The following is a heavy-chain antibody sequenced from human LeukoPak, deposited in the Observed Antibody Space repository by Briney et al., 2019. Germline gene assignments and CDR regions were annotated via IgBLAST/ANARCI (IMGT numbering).Heavy chain of an antibody. CDR3: ARDRTVIRGVILRYFDP. J-gene: IGHJ5*02. CDR2: IWYDGNNK. Sequence: EGSLRLSCAASGSTFSSYGMHWVRQAPGKGLEWVAIIWYDGNNKYYADSVKGRFSISRDNSKNTLYLQMNSLRAEDTAVYYCARDRTVIRGVILRYFDPWGQGTLVTVSS. CDR1: GSTFSSYG. D-gene: IGHD3-10*01. V-gene: IGHV3-33*01.